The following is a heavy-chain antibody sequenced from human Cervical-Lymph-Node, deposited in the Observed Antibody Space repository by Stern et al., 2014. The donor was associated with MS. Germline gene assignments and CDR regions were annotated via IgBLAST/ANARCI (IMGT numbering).Heavy chain of an antibody. V-gene: IGHV1-2*06. J-gene: IGHJ4*02. Sequence: VQLEESGTKMQKPGASVRVSCKASGYTFTAFFIHWVRQVPGQGLEWMGRLNRNSHAPTYAQNFQDRVSLTRDTSIGTAYLELSRLTSADTAVYYCAREATRIVVGIDYWGQGTQVTVSS. CDR1: GYTFTAFF. CDR2: LNRNSHAP. CDR3: AREATRIVVGIDY. D-gene: IGHD3-22*01.